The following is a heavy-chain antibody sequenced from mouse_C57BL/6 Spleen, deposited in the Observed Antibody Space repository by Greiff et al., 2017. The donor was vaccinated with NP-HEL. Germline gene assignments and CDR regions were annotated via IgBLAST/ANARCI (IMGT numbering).Heavy chain of an antibody. D-gene: IGHD1-1*02. V-gene: IGHV1-52*01. CDR1: GYTFTSYW. CDR2: IDPSDSET. CDR3: ARGTIGLRGYFDV. Sequence: VQLQQPGAELVRPGSSVKLSCKASGYTFTSYWMHWVKQRPIQGLEWIGNIDPSDSETHYNQKFKDKATLTVDKSSSTAYMQLSSLTSEDSAVYYCARGTIGLRGYFDVWGTGTTVTVSS. J-gene: IGHJ1*03.